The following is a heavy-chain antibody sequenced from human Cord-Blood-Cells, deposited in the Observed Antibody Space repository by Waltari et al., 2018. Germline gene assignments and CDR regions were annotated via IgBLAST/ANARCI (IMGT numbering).Heavy chain of an antibody. CDR2: ISGSGGST. CDR1: GFTFSSYA. CDR3: AKSGSSWNWFDP. V-gene: IGHV3-23*01. Sequence: EVQLLESGGGLVQPGGSLRLSCAASGFTFSSYAMSWVRQAPGKGLDWVSVISGSGGSTYYADSVKGRFTISRDNSKNTLYLQMNSLRAEDTAVYYCAKSGSSWNWFDPWGQGTLVTVSS. D-gene: IGHD6-13*01. J-gene: IGHJ5*02.